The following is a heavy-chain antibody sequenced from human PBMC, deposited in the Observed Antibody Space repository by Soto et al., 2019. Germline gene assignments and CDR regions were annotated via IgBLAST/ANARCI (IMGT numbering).Heavy chain of an antibody. CDR2: TYYRSKWYN. CDR3: ARVGPSPGGMDV. V-gene: IGHV6-1*01. CDR1: GDXVSSNSDA. J-gene: IGHJ6*02. Sequence: QXLSLTWASSGDXVSSNSDAWNWIRQSPSRGLEWLGRTYYRSKWYNDYAVYVKSRITINPDTSKNQFSLQMNSVTPEDTAVYYCARVGPSPGGMDVWGQGTTVTVSS.